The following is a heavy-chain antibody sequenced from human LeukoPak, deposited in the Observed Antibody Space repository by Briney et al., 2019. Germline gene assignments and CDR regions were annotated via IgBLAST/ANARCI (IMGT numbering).Heavy chain of an antibody. CDR3: AREKGLNIAAPKDY. D-gene: IGHD6-6*01. J-gene: IGHJ4*02. CDR1: GYTFTSYG. CDR2: ISAYNGNT. Sequence: ASVQVSCKASGYTFTSYGISWVRQAPGQGLEWMGWISAYNGNTNYAQKLQGRVTMTTDTSTSTAYMELRSLRSDDTAVYYYAREKGLNIAAPKDYWGQGTLVTVSS. V-gene: IGHV1-18*01.